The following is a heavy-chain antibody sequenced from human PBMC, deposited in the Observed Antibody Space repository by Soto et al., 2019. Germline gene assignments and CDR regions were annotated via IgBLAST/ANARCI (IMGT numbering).Heavy chain of an antibody. V-gene: IGHV3-33*01. J-gene: IGHJ5*02. D-gene: IGHD1-26*01. CDR1: GFSFSSYG. CDR2: IWYDGSNK. Sequence: QVQLVESGGGVVQPGRSLRLSCAASGFSFSSYGMHWVRQAPGKGLEWVAVIWYDGSNKNYADSVKGRFIISRDNSKNTLSLQMNSLRAEDTAVYYCARSGSYFGWFDPWGQGTLVTVSS. CDR3: ARSGSYFGWFDP.